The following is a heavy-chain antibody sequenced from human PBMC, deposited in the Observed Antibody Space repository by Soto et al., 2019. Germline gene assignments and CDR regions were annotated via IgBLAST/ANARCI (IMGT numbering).Heavy chain of an antibody. D-gene: IGHD5-12*01. J-gene: IGHJ4*02. CDR1: GFTFSSYA. CDR3: ARADIVATIPHY. Sequence: PGGSLRLSCAASGFTFSSYAMSWVRQAPGKGLEWVSAISGSGGSTYYADSVKGRFTISRDNSKNTLYLQMNSLRAEDTAVYYCARADIVATIPHYWGQGTPVTVSS. CDR2: ISGSGGST. V-gene: IGHV3-23*01.